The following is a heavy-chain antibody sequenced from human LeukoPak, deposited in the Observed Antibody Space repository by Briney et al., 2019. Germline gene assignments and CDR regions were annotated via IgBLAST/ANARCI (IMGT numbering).Heavy chain of an antibody. CDR3: ARGGRQRLVRGNWFDP. CDR1: GGTFSSYA. CDR2: IIPIFGTA. Sequence: SVKVSCKASGGTFSSYAISWVRQAPGQGLEWMGGIIPIFGTANYAQKFQGRVTITTDESTSTAYMELSSLRSEDTAVYYCARGGRQRLVRGNWFDPWGQGTLVTVSS. J-gene: IGHJ5*02. V-gene: IGHV1-69*05. D-gene: IGHD6-13*01.